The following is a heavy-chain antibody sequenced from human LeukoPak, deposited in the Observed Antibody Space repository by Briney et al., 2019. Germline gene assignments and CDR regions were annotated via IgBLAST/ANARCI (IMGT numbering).Heavy chain of an antibody. CDR1: GFTFSSYA. CDR3: AKDSTTVAGPFLNYYFDY. CDR2: ISGSGGST. D-gene: IGHD6-19*01. J-gene: IGHJ4*02. Sequence: GGSLRLSCAASGFTFSSYAMSWVRQAPGKGLEWVSAISGSGGSTYYADSVKGRFTISRDNSKNTLYLQMNSLRAEDTAVYYCAKDSTTVAGPFLNYYFDYWGQGTLVTVS. V-gene: IGHV3-23*01.